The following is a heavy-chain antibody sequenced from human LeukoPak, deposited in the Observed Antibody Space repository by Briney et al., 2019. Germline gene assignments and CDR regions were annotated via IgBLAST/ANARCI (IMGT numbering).Heavy chain of an antibody. Sequence: PSETLSLTCSVSGGSISSYYWSWIRQPAGKGLEWIGRIYTSGSTNYNPSLKSRVTMSVDTSKNQFSLKLSSVTAADTAVYYCASTGYSSSWYLLDYWGQGTLVTVSS. J-gene: IGHJ4*02. CDR3: ASTGYSSSWYLLDY. D-gene: IGHD6-13*01. V-gene: IGHV4-4*07. CDR1: GGSISSYY. CDR2: IYTSGST.